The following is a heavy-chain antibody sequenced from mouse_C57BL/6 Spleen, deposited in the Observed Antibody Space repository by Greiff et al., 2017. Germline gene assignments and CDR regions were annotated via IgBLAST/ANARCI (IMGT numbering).Heavy chain of an antibody. Sequence: VQLQQSGAELVKPGASVKISCKASGYAFSSYWMNWVKQRPGTGLEWIGQIYPGDGDTNYNGKFQGKATLTADKSSSTAYLQLSSLTSADSAVYFCARSLPGSYFDVWGTGTTVTVSS. D-gene: IGHD6-1*01. CDR3: ARSLPGSYFDV. CDR1: GYAFSSYW. J-gene: IGHJ1*03. V-gene: IGHV1-80*01. CDR2: IYPGDGDT.